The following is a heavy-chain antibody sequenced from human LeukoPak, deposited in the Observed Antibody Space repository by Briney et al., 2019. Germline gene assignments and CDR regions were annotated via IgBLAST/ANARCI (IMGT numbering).Heavy chain of an antibody. V-gene: IGHV4-34*01. CDR1: GGSFSGYS. CDR2: INHSGST. Sequence: KPSKTLSLTCAVYGGSFSGYSWSWIRKPPGKGLEWIGEINHSGSTNYNPSLKSRVTISVDTSKNQFSLKLSSVTAADTAVYYCARGLWGAAAGIWGQGTMVTVSS. D-gene: IGHD6-13*01. CDR3: ARGLWGAAAGI. J-gene: IGHJ3*02.